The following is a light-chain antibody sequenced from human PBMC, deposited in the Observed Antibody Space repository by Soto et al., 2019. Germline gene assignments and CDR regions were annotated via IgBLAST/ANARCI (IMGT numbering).Light chain of an antibody. V-gene: IGKV4-1*01. CDR1: QSVLYSSNNKNY. Sequence: DIVMTQSPDSLAVSLGERATINCKSSQSVLYSSNNKNYLAWYQQKPGQPPKLLIYWASTRESGVPDRFSGSGSGTDFTLNISSLQAEDVAVYYCQQYYSTPQGTFGQGTKVEIK. CDR3: QQYYSTPQGT. CDR2: WAS. J-gene: IGKJ1*01.